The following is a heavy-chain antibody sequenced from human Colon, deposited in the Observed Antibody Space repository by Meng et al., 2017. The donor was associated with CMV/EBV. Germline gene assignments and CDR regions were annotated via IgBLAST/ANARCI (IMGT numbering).Heavy chain of an antibody. Sequence: GSLKISCAASGFTFSSYWMSWVRQAPGKGLEWVANIKQDGSEKYYVDSVKGRFTISRDNAKNSLYLQMNSLRAEDTAVYYCARDSSKAYWYFDLWGRGTLVTVSS. V-gene: IGHV3-7*01. CDR2: IKQDGSEK. J-gene: IGHJ2*01. D-gene: IGHD2-2*01. CDR1: GFTFSSYW. CDR3: ARDSSKAYWYFDL.